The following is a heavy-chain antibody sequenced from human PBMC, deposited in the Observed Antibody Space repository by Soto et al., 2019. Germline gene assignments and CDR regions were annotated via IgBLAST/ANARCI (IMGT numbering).Heavy chain of an antibody. CDR2: IYYSGST. CDR3: ATTVLCIAGGCSFWAYYYYLGV. J-gene: IGHJ6*03. D-gene: IGHD2-15*01. Sequence: SETLSLTCTVSGGSISSYYWSWIRQPPGKGLEWIGYIYYSGSTNYNPSLKSRVTISVDTSKNQFSLKLSSVTAADTAVYYCATTVLCIAGGCSFWAYYYYLGVWGKGTTVTVSS. CDR1: GGSISSYY. V-gene: IGHV4-59*08.